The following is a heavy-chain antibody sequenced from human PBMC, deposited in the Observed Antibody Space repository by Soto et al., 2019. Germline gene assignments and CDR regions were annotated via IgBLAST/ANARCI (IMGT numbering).Heavy chain of an antibody. CDR2: ISYDGSNK. CDR3: AKDTGVLLWFGESRPEV. D-gene: IGHD3-10*01. V-gene: IGHV3-30*18. CDR1: GFTFSSYG. J-gene: IGHJ6*02. Sequence: GGSLRLSCAASGFTFSSYGMHCLRQAPGKGLEWVAVISYDGSNKYYADSVDGRFTISIDNSKNTLYLQMNSLRAEDTAVYYCAKDTGVLLWFGESRPEVWGQGTTVTVSS.